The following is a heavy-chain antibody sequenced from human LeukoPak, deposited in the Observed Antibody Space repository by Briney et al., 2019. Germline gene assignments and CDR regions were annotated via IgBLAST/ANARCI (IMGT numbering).Heavy chain of an antibody. CDR2: ISSNGGST. CDR1: GFTFSSYA. V-gene: IGHV3-64D*06. J-gene: IGHJ4*02. CDR3: VQDLTMVRGVFEY. Sequence: GGSLRLSCSASGFTFSSYAMHWVRQAPGKGLEYVSAISSNGGSTYYADSVKGRFTISGDNSKNTLYLQMSSLRAEDTAVYYCVQDLTMVRGVFEYWGQGTLVTVSS. D-gene: IGHD3-10*01.